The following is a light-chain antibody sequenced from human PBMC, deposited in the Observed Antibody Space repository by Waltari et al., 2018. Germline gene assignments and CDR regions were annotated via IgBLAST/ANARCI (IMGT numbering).Light chain of an antibody. CDR3: TSRDLSGDVV. CDR1: ILRTYY. J-gene: IGLJ2*01. Sequence: SSELTQDPAVSVALGQTVRITCQGDILRTYYGRWCRQKPGQAPVLVIYGKHNRPSGIPDRFSASSSGNTASLIITGAQAEDEADYYCTSRDLSGDVVFGGGTRLTVL. V-gene: IGLV3-19*01. CDR2: GKH.